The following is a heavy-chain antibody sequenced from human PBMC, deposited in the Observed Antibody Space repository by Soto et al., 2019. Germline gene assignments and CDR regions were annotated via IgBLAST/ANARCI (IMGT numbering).Heavy chain of an antibody. CDR1: GGSISSSSYY. V-gene: IGHV4-39*01. Sequence: PSETLSLTCTVSGGSISSSSYYWGWIRQPPGKGLEWIGSIYYSGSTYYNPSLKSRVTISVDTSKNQFSLNLSSVTAADTAVYYCARGGGVRGSSQPPFDYWGKAPVVTVS. D-gene: IGHD3-10*01. CDR2: IYYSGST. CDR3: ARGGGVRGSSQPPFDY. J-gene: IGHJ4*02.